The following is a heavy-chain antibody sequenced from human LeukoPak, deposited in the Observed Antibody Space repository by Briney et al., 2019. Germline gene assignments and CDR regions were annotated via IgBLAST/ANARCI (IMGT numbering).Heavy chain of an antibody. D-gene: IGHD2-21*01. CDR1: GGSISSSNYY. J-gene: IGHJ5*02. CDR2: IYYSGST. Sequence: SETLSLTCTVSGGSISSSNYYWGWIRQPPGKGLEWIGTIYYSGSTYYNPSLKSRVTISVDTSKNQFSLKLSSVTAADTAVYYCARKKRGGSLLFPRAYNWFDPWGQGTLVTVSS. V-gene: IGHV4-39*07. CDR3: ARKKRGGSLLFPRAYNWFDP.